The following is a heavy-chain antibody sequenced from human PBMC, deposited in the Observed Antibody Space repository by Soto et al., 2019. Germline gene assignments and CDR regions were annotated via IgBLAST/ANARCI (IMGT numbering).Heavy chain of an antibody. CDR3: ARVIKRGFGELYFDY. D-gene: IGHD3-10*01. CDR2: ISSSSSTI. Sequence: EVQLVESGGGLVQPGGSLRLSCAASGFTFSSYSMNWVRQAPGKGLEWVSYISSSSSTIYYADSVKGRFTISRDNAKNSLYLQMTSLRAEDTAVYYCARVIKRGFGELYFDYWGQGTLVTVSS. J-gene: IGHJ4*02. V-gene: IGHV3-48*01. CDR1: GFTFSSYS.